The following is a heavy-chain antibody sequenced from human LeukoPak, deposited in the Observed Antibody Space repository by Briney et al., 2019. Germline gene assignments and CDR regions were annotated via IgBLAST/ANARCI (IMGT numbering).Heavy chain of an antibody. Sequence: GGPLRLSCAASGFTFSSYGMHWFRQPPAKGLQGVAVIWYDGSNKYYADSVKSRFTISRDNSKNTLYLQMNSLRAEDTAVYYCARDPDIVLMVSPPGALLHNWFDPWGQGTLVTVSS. CDR2: IWYDGSNK. J-gene: IGHJ5*02. CDR3: ARDPDIVLMVSPPGALLHNWFDP. CDR1: GFTFSSYG. V-gene: IGHV3-33*01. D-gene: IGHD2-8*01.